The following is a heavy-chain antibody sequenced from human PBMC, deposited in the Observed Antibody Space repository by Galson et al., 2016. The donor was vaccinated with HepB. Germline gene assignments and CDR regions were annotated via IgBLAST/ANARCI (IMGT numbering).Heavy chain of an antibody. CDR2: IKEDGSEE. Sequence: LRLSCAASGFTLSRYRMSWVRQAPGKGLEWVANIKEDGSEEYYVDSVKGRFTISRDNAKNSLYLQMNSLRAEDTALYYCAKGVGVVISSGYVDYWGQGTLVTVSS. CDR3: AKGVGVVISSGYVDY. V-gene: IGHV3-7*03. CDR1: GFTLSRYR. D-gene: IGHD3-3*01. J-gene: IGHJ4*02.